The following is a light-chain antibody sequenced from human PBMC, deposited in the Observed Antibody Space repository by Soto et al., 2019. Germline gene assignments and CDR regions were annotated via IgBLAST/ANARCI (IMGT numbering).Light chain of an antibody. V-gene: IGLV2-8*01. CDR3: SSYAGSNEGV. J-gene: IGLJ2*01. CDR1: SSDVGGYNY. Sequence: QSALTQPPSASGSPGQSVTISCTGTSSDVGGYNYVSWYQQHPGKAPKLMIYEVSKRPSGVPDRFSGSKSGNTASLTVSGLQAEDEADYCCSSYAGSNEGVFGGGTKVTVL. CDR2: EVS.